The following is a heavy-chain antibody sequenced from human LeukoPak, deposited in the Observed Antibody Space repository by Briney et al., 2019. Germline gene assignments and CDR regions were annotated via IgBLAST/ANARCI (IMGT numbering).Heavy chain of an antibody. CDR1: GGTFTSYA. D-gene: IGHD3-3*01. CDR3: ARDIRLRNFDC. V-gene: IGHV1-69*04. J-gene: IGHJ4*02. Sequence: TVSCKASGGTFTSYAISWVRQAPGQGLEWMGRISPIPGIANYAQKFQGRVTITADKSTRTAYMELSSLRSEDTAVYYCARDIRLRNFDCWGQGTLVTVSS. CDR2: ISPIPGIA.